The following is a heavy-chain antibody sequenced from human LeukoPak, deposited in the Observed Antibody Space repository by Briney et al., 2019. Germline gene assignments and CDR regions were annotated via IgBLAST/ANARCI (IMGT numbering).Heavy chain of an antibody. D-gene: IGHD4-17*01. J-gene: IGHJ4*02. Sequence: ASVTVSCKVSGYTLTELSMHWVRQAPGKGIEWMGGFDPEDGETIYAQKFQGRVTMTEDTSTDTDYMVLRSLRSEDTAVYYCATVYGDYVSLFDYWGQGTLVTVSS. V-gene: IGHV1-24*01. CDR2: FDPEDGET. CDR3: ATVYGDYVSLFDY. CDR1: GYTLTELS.